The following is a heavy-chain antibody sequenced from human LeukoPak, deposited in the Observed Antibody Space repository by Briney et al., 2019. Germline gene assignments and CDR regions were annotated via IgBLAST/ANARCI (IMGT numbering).Heavy chain of an antibody. Sequence: ASVKVSCKASGYTFTGYYMHWVRQAPGQGLEWVGWINPNSGGTNYAQKFQGRVTMTRDTSISTAYMELSRLRSDDTAVYYCAREVDTAMVLFDYWGQGTLVTVSS. D-gene: IGHD5-18*01. CDR3: AREVDTAMVLFDY. CDR2: INPNSGGT. CDR1: GYTFTGYY. V-gene: IGHV1-2*02. J-gene: IGHJ4*02.